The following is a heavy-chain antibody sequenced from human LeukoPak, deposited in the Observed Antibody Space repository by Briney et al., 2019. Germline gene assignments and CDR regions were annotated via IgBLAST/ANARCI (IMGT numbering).Heavy chain of an antibody. D-gene: IGHD3-22*01. Sequence: PGGSLRLSCAASGFTFSSYWMHWVRQAPGKGPVWVSRINSDGSSTSYADSVKGRFTISRDNAKNTLYLQMNSLRAEDTAVYYCARPYYYDSSGYYIWGQGTLVTVSS. V-gene: IGHV3-74*01. CDR2: INSDGSST. J-gene: IGHJ4*02. CDR1: GFTFSSYW. CDR3: ARPYYYDSSGYYI.